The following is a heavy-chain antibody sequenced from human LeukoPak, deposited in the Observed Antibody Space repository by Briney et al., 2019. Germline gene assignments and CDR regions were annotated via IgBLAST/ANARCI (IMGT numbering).Heavy chain of an antibody. J-gene: IGHJ4*02. D-gene: IGHD4-23*01. V-gene: IGHV3-33*01. CDR1: GFTFSSYG. CDR3: ARDTTVVTSHFDY. CDR2: IWSDGSNK. Sequence: QPGRSLRLSCAASGFTFSSYGIHWVRQAPGKGLEWVAVIWSDGSNKYYADSVKGRFTISRDNSKNTLYLQMSSLRAEDTALYYCARDTTVVTSHFDYWGQGTLVTVSS.